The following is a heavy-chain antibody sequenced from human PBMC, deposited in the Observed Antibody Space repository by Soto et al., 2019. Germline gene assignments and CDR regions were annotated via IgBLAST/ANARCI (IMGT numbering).Heavy chain of an antibody. D-gene: IGHD6-6*01. Sequence: EVQLVESGGGLVQPGGSLRLSCAASGFTFSSYSMNWVRQAPGKGLEWVSYISSSSSTIYYADSVKGRFTISRDNAKNSLYLQMNSMRDGDTDVYFCEREGRYSSSMGFRYYYGMDVWGRGTTVTVSS. CDR3: EREGRYSSSMGFRYYYGMDV. J-gene: IGHJ6*02. CDR1: GFTFSSYS. V-gene: IGHV3-48*02. CDR2: ISSSSSTI.